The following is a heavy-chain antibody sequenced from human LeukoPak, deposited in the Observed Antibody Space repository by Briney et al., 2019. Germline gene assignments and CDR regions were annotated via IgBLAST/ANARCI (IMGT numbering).Heavy chain of an antibody. D-gene: IGHD4-17*01. V-gene: IGHV1-69*10. CDR3: ARVGFDDYGDYEGVRY. J-gene: IGHJ4*02. CDR1: GGTLSTST. Sequence: ASVKVSCKASGGTLSTSTITWVRQAPGQGLEWMGGFIPVSGISNYAQKFQGRVTITADKSATTAYMELSSLRSDDTAVYYCARVGFDDYGDYEGVRYWGQGTLVTVSS. CDR2: FIPVSGIS.